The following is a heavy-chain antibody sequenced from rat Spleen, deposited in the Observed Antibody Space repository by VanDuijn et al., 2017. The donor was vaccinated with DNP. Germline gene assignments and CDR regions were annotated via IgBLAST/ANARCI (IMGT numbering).Heavy chain of an antibody. CDR3: VPGTSLFAY. J-gene: IGHJ3*01. V-gene: IGHV6-6*01. Sequence: EVQVLESGGGLVQPGNYLKLSCATSGFTFSTAWMYWYRQFPEKRLEWVARIKAKSNNYATDYTELVKGRLTISGDDSKTRLYLQMNNLKKEETAIYYCVPGTSLFAYWGQGTLVTVSS. CDR1: GFTFSTAW. CDR2: IKAKSNNYAT. D-gene: IGHD5-1*01.